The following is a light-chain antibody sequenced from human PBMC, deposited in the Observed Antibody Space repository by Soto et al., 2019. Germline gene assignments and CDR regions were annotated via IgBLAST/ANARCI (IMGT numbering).Light chain of an antibody. Sequence: IQMTQSPSSVSASLGDSVSINCRASLSVGGWLAWYRQKPGKAPEFLISAASTLHSGGPSSVSGSGSGTDFTLPISSLQSEDVASYYCQQANIFPRTLGQETNVDMK. J-gene: IGKJ1*01. CDR2: AAS. CDR3: QQANIFPRT. V-gene: IGKV1-12*01. CDR1: LSVGGW.